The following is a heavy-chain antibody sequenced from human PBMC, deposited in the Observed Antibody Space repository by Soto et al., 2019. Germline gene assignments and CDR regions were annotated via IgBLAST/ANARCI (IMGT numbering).Heavy chain of an antibody. CDR3: ARVLFSLYSSSWYYIDY. J-gene: IGHJ4*02. Sequence: SETLSLTCTVSGGSISSSSYYWGWIRQPPGKGLEWIGSIYYSGSTYYNPSLKSRVTISVDTSKNQFSLKLSSVTAADTAVYYCARVLFSLYSSSWYYIDYPCQGTLVPVSS. D-gene: IGHD6-13*01. CDR2: IYYSGST. CDR1: GGSISSSSYY. V-gene: IGHV4-39*07.